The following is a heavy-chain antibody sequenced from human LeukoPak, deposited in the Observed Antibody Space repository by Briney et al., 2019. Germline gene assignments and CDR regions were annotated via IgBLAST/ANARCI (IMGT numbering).Heavy chain of an antibody. CDR1: GLTFNNNG. V-gene: IGHV3-30*18. J-gene: IGHJ4*02. CDR2: ISYDGRNK. CDR3: AKGSAQWELYDY. D-gene: IGHD4-23*01. Sequence: PGGSLGLSGAASGLTFNNNGRHGFGKAQAKGLEGVAVISYDGRNKHYPDSVKGRFTISRDNSKNTLYLQMNGLRAEDTAIYYCAKGSAQWELYDYWGQGTLVTVSS.